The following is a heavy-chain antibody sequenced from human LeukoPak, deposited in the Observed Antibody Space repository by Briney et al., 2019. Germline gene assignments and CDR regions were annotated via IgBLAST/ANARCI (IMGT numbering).Heavy chain of an antibody. J-gene: IGHJ4*02. V-gene: IGHV3-30*18. D-gene: IGHD4-17*01. CDR1: GFTFSTYG. Sequence: PGGSLRLSCAASGFTFSTYGMHCVRQPPGKGLEWVAVISYDGSTKYYEDSVKGRFTISRDDSKNTLYLQMNSLRAEDTPVYYCAKDMTAVTPYLDYWGQGTLVTVSS. CDR3: AKDMTAVTPYLDY. CDR2: ISYDGSTK.